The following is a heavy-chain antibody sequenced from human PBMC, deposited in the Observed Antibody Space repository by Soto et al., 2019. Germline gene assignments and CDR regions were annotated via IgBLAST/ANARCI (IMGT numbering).Heavy chain of an antibody. CDR1: GFTFSSYA. CDR2: ISYDGSNK. CDR3: ARGLYDSSGHLTRPLGFDY. D-gene: IGHD3-22*01. V-gene: IGHV3-30-3*01. J-gene: IGHJ4*02. Sequence: HPGGSLRLSCAASGFTFSSYAMHWVRQAPGKGLEWVAVISYDGSNKYYADSVKGRFTISRDNSKNTLYLQMNSLRAEDTAVYYCARGLYDSSGHLTRPLGFDYWGQGTLVTVSS.